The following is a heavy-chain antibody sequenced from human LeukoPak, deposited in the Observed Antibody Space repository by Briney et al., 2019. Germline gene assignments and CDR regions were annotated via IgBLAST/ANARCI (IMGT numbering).Heavy chain of an antibody. J-gene: IGHJ4*02. CDR3: AKDGGLWVSAHWGDS. D-gene: IGHD7-27*01. CDR1: GFTLSSYT. Sequence: GGSLRLSCAASGFTLSSYTMSWVRQARWKGLEWVSTITTSDGNTYYADSVKGRFTVSRDNSKNTLFLQMNSLRAEDTAVYYCAKDGGLWVSAHWGDSWGRGTLVTVSS. CDR2: ITTSDGNT. V-gene: IGHV3-23*01.